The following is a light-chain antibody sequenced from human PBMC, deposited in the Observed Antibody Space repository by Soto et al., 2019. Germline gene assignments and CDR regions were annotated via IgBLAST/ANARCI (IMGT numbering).Light chain of an antibody. CDR3: ASYTNISTLL. Sequence: QSVLTQPASVSGSPGQPITISCTGTTSDVGGYVSWYQQHPGKAPKLIIYEVSNRPSGVSNRFSGSKSGNTASLTISGLQAEDEADYYCASYTNISTLLFGGGTKLTVL. V-gene: IGLV2-14*01. CDR2: EVS. J-gene: IGLJ2*01. CDR1: TSDVGGY.